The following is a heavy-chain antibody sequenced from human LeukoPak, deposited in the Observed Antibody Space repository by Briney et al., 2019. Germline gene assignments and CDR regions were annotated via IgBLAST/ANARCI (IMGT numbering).Heavy chain of an antibody. D-gene: IGHD3-22*01. CDR3: ARRRDPRSSGYYHATNYYGMDV. Sequence: PSWTLSLACVVYGGSVSGYYWHWLRQPPGKGLEWMGEINHSGSTSYNPSLTSRVTISLDTSKNQCSLKLRTVTAAYTAVYYCARRRDPRSSGYYHATNYYGMDVWGQGTTVTVSS. J-gene: IGHJ6*02. CDR2: INHSGST. V-gene: IGHV4-34*01. CDR1: GGSVSGYY.